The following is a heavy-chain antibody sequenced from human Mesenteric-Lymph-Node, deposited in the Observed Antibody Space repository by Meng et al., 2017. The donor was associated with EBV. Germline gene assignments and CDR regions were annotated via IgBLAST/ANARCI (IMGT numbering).Heavy chain of an antibody. CDR3: ARAFCGGDCSHFDY. V-gene: IGHV4-34*01. J-gene: IGHJ4*02. CDR2: INHSGST. Sequence: QLQLQESGPGLVKPSETLSLTCDVYGGSFSGYYWSWIRQPPGKGLEWIGEINHSGSTNYNPSLTSRVTISVDTSKNHLSLKLTSVTAADTAVYYCARAFCGGDCSHFDYWGQGTLVTVSS. CDR1: GGSFSGYY. D-gene: IGHD2-21*01.